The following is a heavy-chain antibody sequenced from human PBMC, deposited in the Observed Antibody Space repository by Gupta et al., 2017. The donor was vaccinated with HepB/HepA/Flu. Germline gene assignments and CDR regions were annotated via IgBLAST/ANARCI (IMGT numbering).Heavy chain of an antibody. V-gene: IGHV3-48*02. Sequence: EVQLVESGGGLVQPGGSLRLSCAADVFTFSPYGMHWVRQAPGKGLEWVAYISSGSITINYADSVKGRFTISRDNAKNSLYLLMNSLRDEDTAVYYCVREMCDGGGCPGDYWGQGAQVTVSS. D-gene: IGHD2-15*01. CDR1: VFTFSPYG. CDR3: VREMCDGGGCPGDY. CDR2: ISSGSITI. J-gene: IGHJ4*02.